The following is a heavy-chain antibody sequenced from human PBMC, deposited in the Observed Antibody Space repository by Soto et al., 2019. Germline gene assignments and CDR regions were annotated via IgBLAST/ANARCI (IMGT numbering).Heavy chain of an antibody. CDR2: INAGNGNT. Sequence: RASVKVSCKASGYTFTSYAMHWVRQAPGQRLEWMGWINAGNGNTKYSQKFQGRLTVTADGSTNTAYMELNSLTSEDTAVYYCARIPRYSFPTSDDLDSWGQGTLVTVSS. CDR3: ARIPRYSFPTSDDLDS. J-gene: IGHJ4*02. CDR1: GYTFTSYA. V-gene: IGHV1-3*01. D-gene: IGHD5-18*01.